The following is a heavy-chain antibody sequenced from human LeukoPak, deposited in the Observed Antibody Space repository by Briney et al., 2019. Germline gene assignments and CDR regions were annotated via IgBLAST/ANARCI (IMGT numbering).Heavy chain of an antibody. J-gene: IGHJ6*02. CDR3: ARGASGAAGTGYYGMDV. V-gene: IGHV3-53*01. CDR1: GFTVSSNY. D-gene: IGHD6-13*01. CDR2: IYSGGST. Sequence: GGSLRLSCAASGFTVSSNYMSWVRQAPGKGLEWVSVIYSGGSTYYADSVKGRFTISRDNSKNTLYLQMNSLRAEDTAVYYCARGASGAAGTGYYGMDVWGQGTTVTVSS.